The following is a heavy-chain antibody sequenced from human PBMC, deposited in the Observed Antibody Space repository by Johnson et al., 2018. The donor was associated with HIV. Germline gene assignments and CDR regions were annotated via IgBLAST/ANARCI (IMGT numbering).Heavy chain of an antibody. V-gene: IGHV3-30*04. CDR2: LSYDGSNK. J-gene: IGHJ3*02. CDR1: GLTFSSYA. Sequence: QVQLVESGGGVVQPGRSLRLSCAASGLTFSSYAMHWVRQAPGKGLEWVAVLSYDGSNKYYADSVKGRFTISRDNSKNTLYLQMNSLRADDTAVYYCATDVVLRAATRDAFDIWGQGTMVTVSS. D-gene: IGHD2-15*01. CDR3: ATDVVLRAATRDAFDI.